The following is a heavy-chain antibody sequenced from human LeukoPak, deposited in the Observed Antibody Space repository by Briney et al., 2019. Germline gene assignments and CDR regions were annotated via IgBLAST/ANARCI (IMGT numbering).Heavy chain of an antibody. D-gene: IGHD3-3*01. CDR1: GFTFSSYA. V-gene: IGHV3-23*01. J-gene: IGHJ4*02. CDR3: AKDQMGLRFLEWLSPFDY. CDR2: ISGSGGST. Sequence: PGGPLRLSCAASGFTFSSYAMSWVRQAPGKGLEWVSAISGSGGSTYYADSVKGRFTISRDNSKNTLYLQMNSLRAEDTAVYYCAKDQMGLRFLEWLSPFDYWGQGTLVTVSS.